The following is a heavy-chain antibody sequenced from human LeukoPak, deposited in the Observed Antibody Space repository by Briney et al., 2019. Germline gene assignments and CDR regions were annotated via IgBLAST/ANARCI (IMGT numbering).Heavy chain of an antibody. V-gene: IGHV4-59*01. Sequence: SETLSLTCAVYGGSFSSYYWSWIRQPPGKGLEWIGYIYYSGSTNYNPSLKSRVTISVDTSKNQFSLKLSSVTAADTAVYYCARASVRGYSYGYWGQGTLVTVSS. D-gene: IGHD5-18*01. CDR2: IYYSGST. CDR1: GGSFSSYY. J-gene: IGHJ4*02. CDR3: ARASVRGYSYGY.